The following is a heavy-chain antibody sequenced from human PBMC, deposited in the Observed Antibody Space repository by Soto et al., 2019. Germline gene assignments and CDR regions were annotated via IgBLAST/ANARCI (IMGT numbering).Heavy chain of an antibody. CDR3: ARAPRIAAGLYYGMDV. D-gene: IGHD6-6*01. CDR2: INHSGST. CDR1: GGSFSGYY. J-gene: IGHJ6*02. Sequence: SETLSLTCAVYGGSFSGYYWSWIRQPPGKGLEWIGEINHSGSTNYNPSLKSRVTISVDTSKNQFSLKLSSVTAADTAVYYCARAPRIAAGLYYGMDVWGQGTTVTVSS. V-gene: IGHV4-34*01.